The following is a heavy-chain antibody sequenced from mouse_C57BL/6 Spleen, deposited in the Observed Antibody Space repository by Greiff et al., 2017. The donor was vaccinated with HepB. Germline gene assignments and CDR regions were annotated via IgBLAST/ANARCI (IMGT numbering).Heavy chain of an antibody. CDR2: IYPGNSDT. D-gene: IGHD1-1*01. V-gene: IGHV1-5*01. CDR1: GYTFTSYW. CDR3: TRNPITTVVHFDY. J-gene: IGHJ2*01. Sequence: EVQLVESGTVLARPGASVKMSCKTSGYTFTSYWMHWVKQRPGQGLEWIGAIYPGNSDTSYNQKFKGKAKLTAVTSASTAYMELSSLTNEDSAVYYCTRNPITTVVHFDYWGQGTTLTVSS.